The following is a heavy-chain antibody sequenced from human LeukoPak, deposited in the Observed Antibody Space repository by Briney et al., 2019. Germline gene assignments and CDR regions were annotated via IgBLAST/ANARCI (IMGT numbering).Heavy chain of an antibody. CDR3: ARGARVLRFLEWSHETDAFDI. D-gene: IGHD3-3*01. Sequence: SQTQSLTCTVSGGSISGGSYYWSWIRQPAGKGLEWIGRIYTSGSTNYNPSLKSRVTISVDTSKNQFSLKLSSVTAADTAVYYCARGARVLRFLEWSHETDAFDIWGQGTMVTVSS. J-gene: IGHJ3*02. V-gene: IGHV4-61*02. CDR1: GGSISGGSYY. CDR2: IYTSGST.